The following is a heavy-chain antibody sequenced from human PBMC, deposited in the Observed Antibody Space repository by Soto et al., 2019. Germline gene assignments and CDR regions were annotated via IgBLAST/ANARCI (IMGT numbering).Heavy chain of an antibody. Sequence: PSETLSLTYTVSGGSISSGDYYWSWIRQPPGKGLEWIGYIYYSGSTYYNPSLKSRVTISVDTSKNQFSLKLSSVTAADTAVYYCARGRFLEWLLSGWFDPWGQGTLVTVSS. CDR1: GGSISSGDYY. D-gene: IGHD3-3*01. J-gene: IGHJ5*02. V-gene: IGHV4-30-4*01. CDR2: IYYSGST. CDR3: ARGRFLEWLLSGWFDP.